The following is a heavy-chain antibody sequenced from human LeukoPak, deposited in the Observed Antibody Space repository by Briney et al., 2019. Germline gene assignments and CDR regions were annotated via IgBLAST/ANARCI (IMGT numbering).Heavy chain of an antibody. CDR2: ISSSGGST. V-gene: IGHV3-23*01. D-gene: IGHD3-3*01. Sequence: PGGSLRLSCAASGFTFSSYAMSWVRQAPGKGLEWVSAISSSGGSTYYADSVKGRFTISRDNSKNTLYLQMNSLRAEDTAVYYCAKDSPYDFWSGYYSDYWGQGTLVTVSS. CDR1: GFTFSSYA. J-gene: IGHJ4*02. CDR3: AKDSPYDFWSGYYSDY.